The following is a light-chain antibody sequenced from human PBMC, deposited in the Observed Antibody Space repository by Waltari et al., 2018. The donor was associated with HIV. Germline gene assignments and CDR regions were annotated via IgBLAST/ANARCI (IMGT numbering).Light chain of an antibody. J-gene: IGLJ3*02. CDR1: ALPKQF. Sequence: SYELTQPPSVSVSPGQTARITCSGDALPKQFGYWYQQKAGQAPRMVIYKDDKRPSGIPDRFSGSMSGTTVTLIISGVQPEDEADYYCESADDSGDHWVFGGGTKLSVL. CDR3: ESADDSGDHWV. CDR2: KDD. V-gene: IGLV3-25*03.